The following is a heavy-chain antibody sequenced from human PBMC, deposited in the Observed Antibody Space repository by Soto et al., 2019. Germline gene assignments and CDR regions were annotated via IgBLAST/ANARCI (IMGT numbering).Heavy chain of an antibody. D-gene: IGHD3-16*01. CDR2: IYPDDSGT. J-gene: IGHJ4*02. Sequence: PGESRKISCQGSGYTFSSNWIGWVRQMPGKGLEWMGIIYPDDSGTRYSPSFQGQVTISADRSFNTAYLQWASLQASDTAIYYCARLLHSWGEQHYFDSWGQGTMVTVSS. V-gene: IGHV5-51*01. CDR3: ARLLHSWGEQHYFDS. CDR1: GYTFSSNW.